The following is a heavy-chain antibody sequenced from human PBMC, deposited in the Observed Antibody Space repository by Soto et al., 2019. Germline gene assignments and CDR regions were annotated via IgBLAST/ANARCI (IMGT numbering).Heavy chain of an antibody. D-gene: IGHD6-19*01. Sequence: GGSLRLSCAASGFTFSNAWMSWVRQAPGKGLEWVGRIKSKTDGGTTDYAAPVKGRFTISRDESKNTLYLQMNSLKTEETAAYYCPPVRVAGTVNYYYPSGMDVWGEGXRVTV. CDR1: GFTFSNAW. J-gene: IGHJ6*02. V-gene: IGHV3-15*01. CDR3: PPVRVAGTVNYYYPSGMDV. CDR2: IKSKTDGGTT.